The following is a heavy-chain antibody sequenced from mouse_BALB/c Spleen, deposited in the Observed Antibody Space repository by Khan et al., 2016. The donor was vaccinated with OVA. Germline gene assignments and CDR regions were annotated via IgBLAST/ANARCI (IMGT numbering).Heavy chain of an antibody. CDR1: GFTFSTYG. V-gene: IGHV5-6*01. D-gene: IGHD1-1*01. CDR2: ISSGGSYT. J-gene: IGHJ3*01. Sequence: EVELVESGGDLVKPGGSLKLSCAASGFTFSTYGMSWVRQTPDKRLEWVATISSGGSYTYYIDSVKGRFTISRDNAKNTLYLQMSSLKSEDTAMEYCARLAYYYNSEGFAYWGQGTLVTVSA. CDR3: ARLAYYYNSEGFAY.